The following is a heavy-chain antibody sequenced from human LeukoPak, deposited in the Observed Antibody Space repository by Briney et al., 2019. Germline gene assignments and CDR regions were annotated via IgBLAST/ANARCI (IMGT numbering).Heavy chain of an antibody. Sequence: PSETLSLTCAVYGVSFSGYYWSWIRQPPGKGLEWIGEINHSGSTNYNPSLKSRVTISVDTSKNQFSLKLSSVTAADTAVYYCARARVVVAATRFDYWGQGTLVTVSS. D-gene: IGHD2-15*01. CDR3: ARARVVVAATRFDY. V-gene: IGHV4-34*01. CDR1: GVSFSGYY. J-gene: IGHJ4*02. CDR2: INHSGST.